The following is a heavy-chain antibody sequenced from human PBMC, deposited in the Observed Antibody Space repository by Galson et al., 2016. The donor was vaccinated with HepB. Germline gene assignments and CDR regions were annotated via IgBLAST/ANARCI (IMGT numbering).Heavy chain of an antibody. CDR2: ISHTSDVT. D-gene: IGHD4-11*01. Sequence: SLRLSCATSGFTFSACAMTWVRQAPGKGLEWVSGISHTSDVTNYADSVKGRFTISRDNSKNTLYLQMSSLRAEDTAVYYCAKRGPIYSDYALDYRGQGSLVTVS. CDR3: AKRGPIYSDYALDY. J-gene: IGHJ4*02. CDR1: GFTFSACA. V-gene: IGHV3-23*01.